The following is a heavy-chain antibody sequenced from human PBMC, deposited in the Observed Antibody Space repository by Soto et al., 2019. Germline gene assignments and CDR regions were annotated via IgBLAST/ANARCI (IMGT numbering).Heavy chain of an antibody. CDR3: ARRTTRCSSGWYGYYGMDV. CDR1: RGTFSSYA. J-gene: IGHJ6*02. CDR2: ISPIFGTA. D-gene: IGHD6-19*01. V-gene: IGHV1-69*13. Sequence: ASVKVSCKASRGTFSSYAISWVRQAPRPRLEWLGGISPIFGTANYAQKFQGRVTITADESTSTAYMVLSSVRSEGTAVYYCARRTTRCSSGWYGYYGMDVWGQGTTVTVSS.